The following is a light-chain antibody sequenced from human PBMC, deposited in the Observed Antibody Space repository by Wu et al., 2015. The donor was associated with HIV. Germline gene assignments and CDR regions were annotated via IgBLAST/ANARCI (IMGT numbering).Light chain of an antibody. Sequence: EILLTQSPGTLSLFPGERATLSCRASQNVRNNFLAWYQHKPGQAPRLLIYHSSTRATGISDRFSGSGSGTDFTLTVDRLEPEDFAIYFCQQYERSPSTFGQGTKLEI. J-gene: IGKJ2*01. V-gene: IGKV3-20*01. CDR2: HSS. CDR1: QNVRNNF. CDR3: QQYERSPST.